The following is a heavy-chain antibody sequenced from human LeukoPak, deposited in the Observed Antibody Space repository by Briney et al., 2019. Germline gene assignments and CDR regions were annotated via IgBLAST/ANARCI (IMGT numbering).Heavy chain of an antibody. CDR1: GYSFTTHW. Sequence: GESLKISCKASGYSFTTHWIGWVRQMPGKGLEWMGIIYPGDSDTRYSPSFQGHVTISADKSISTAYLQWSSLKASDTAMYYCARESFTYYYDSSGYWYRNAFDIWGQGTMVTVSS. J-gene: IGHJ3*02. V-gene: IGHV5-51*01. CDR3: ARESFTYYYDSSGYWYRNAFDI. D-gene: IGHD3-22*01. CDR2: IYPGDSDT.